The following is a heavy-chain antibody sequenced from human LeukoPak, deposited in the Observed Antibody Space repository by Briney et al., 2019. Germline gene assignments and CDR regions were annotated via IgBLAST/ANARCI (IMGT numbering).Heavy chain of an antibody. J-gene: IGHJ4*02. V-gene: IGHV3-33*01. CDR3: ARAPCSGNSCYSVDY. CDR1: GFTFSTYG. Sequence: GGSQRLSCAASGFTFSTYGMHWVRQAPGKGREWVAVIWYDGSNKYYADSVKGRFTISRDNSKNTLYLQMNSLRAEDTAVYYCARAPCSGNSCYSVDYWGQGTLVTVSS. CDR2: IWYDGSNK. D-gene: IGHD2-15*01.